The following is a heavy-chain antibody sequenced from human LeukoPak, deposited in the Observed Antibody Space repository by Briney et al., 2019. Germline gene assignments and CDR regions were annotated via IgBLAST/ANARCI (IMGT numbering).Heavy chain of an antibody. V-gene: IGHV3-30*02. J-gene: IGHJ3*02. Sequence: PGGSLRLSCAASGFTFDDYTMHWVRQAPGKGLEWVAFIRYDGSNKYYADSVKGRFTISRDNSKNTLYLQMNSLRSEDTAVYYCARVVDVWGTLSGAFDIWGQGTMVTVSS. CDR3: ARVVDVWGTLSGAFDI. D-gene: IGHD3-16*01. CDR1: GFTFDDYT. CDR2: IRYDGSNK.